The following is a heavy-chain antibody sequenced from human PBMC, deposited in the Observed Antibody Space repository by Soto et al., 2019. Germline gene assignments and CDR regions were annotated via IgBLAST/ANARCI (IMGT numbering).Heavy chain of an antibody. J-gene: IGHJ4*02. Sequence: QVQLVQSGAEVKKPGSSVKVSCKASGGTFSSYTISWVRQAPGQGLEWMVRIIPIRGIANYAQKFQGRVTITADKSTSTAYMELSSLRSEDTAVYYCERGPYYYDSSGQGDLPDYWGQGTLVTVSS. CDR1: GGTFSSYT. V-gene: IGHV1-69*02. D-gene: IGHD3-22*01. CDR3: ERGPYYYDSSGQGDLPDY. CDR2: IIPIRGIA.